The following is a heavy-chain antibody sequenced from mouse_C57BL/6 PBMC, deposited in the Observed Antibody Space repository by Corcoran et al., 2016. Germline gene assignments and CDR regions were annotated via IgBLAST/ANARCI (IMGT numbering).Heavy chain of an antibody. V-gene: IGHV1-84*01. CDR2: IYPGSGNT. Sequence: QIQLQQSGPELVKPGASVKIYCKASGYTFTDYYINWVKQRPGQGLEWIGWIYPGSGNTKYNEKFKGKATLTVDTSSSTAYMQLSSLTSEDSAVYFCARQQIYYGNPYAMDYRGQGTSVTVSS. D-gene: IGHD2-1*01. CDR3: ARQQIYYGNPYAMDY. J-gene: IGHJ4*01. CDR1: GYTFTDYY.